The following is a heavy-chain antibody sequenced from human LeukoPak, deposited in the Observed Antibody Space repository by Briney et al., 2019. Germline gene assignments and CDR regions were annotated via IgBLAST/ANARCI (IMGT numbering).Heavy chain of an antibody. J-gene: IGHJ4*02. CDR2: INPSGGST. CDR1: RYTFTSYY. Sequence: ASVKVSCKASRYTFTSYYMHWVRQAPGQGLEWMGIINPSGGSTSYAQKLQGRVTMTRDMSTSTVYMELSSLRSEDTVVYYCARGGDSSGYYFLFVYWPQGTLVRVSS. V-gene: IGHV1-46*04. D-gene: IGHD3-22*01. CDR3: ARGGDSSGYYFLFVY.